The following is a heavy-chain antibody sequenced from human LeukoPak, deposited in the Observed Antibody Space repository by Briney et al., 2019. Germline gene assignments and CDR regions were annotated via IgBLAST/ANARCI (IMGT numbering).Heavy chain of an antibody. V-gene: IGHV4-31*03. D-gene: IGHD5-24*01. CDR1: GGSISSGGYY. CDR2: IYFSGST. Sequence: SETLSLTCTVSGGSISSGGYYWNWIRQHPGKGLEWIGYIYFSGSTYYNPSLKSRVTRSIDTSKNQFPLKLTSVTAADTAVYYCARGLVEMATRYFDLWGPGTLVTVSS. J-gene: IGHJ2*01. CDR3: ARGLVEMATRYFDL.